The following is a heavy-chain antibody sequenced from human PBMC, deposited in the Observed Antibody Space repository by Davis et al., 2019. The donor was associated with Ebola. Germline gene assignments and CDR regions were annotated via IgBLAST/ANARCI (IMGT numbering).Heavy chain of an antibody. D-gene: IGHD2-15*01. Sequence: GESLKISCAASGFTFSSYGMHWVRQAPGKGLEWVAVISYDGSNKYHADSVKGRFTISRDNSKNTLSLQMNSLRPEDTAVYYCAQAAYSFGFDYWGQGTLVTVSS. V-gene: IGHV3-30*18. CDR3: AQAAYSFGFDY. CDR2: ISYDGSNK. J-gene: IGHJ4*02. CDR1: GFTFSSYG.